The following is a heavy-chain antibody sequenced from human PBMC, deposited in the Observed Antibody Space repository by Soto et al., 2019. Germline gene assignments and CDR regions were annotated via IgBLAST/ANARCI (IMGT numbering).Heavy chain of an antibody. CDR3: ARRYPPYSSSWYGANGGWFDP. V-gene: IGHV4-34*01. J-gene: IGHJ5*02. CDR2: INHSGST. CDR1: GGSFSGYY. Sequence: SETLSLTCAVYGGSFSGYYWSWIRQPPGKGLEWIGEINHSGSTNYNTSLKSRVTISVDTSKNQFSLKLSSVTAADTAVYYCARRYPPYSSSWYGANGGWFDPWGQGTLVTVSS. D-gene: IGHD6-13*01.